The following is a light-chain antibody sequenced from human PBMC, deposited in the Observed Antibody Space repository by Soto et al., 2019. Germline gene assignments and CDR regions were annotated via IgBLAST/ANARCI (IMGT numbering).Light chain of an antibody. V-gene: IGLV2-8*01. CDR3: SSYAGSSNV. CDR2: EVN. CDR1: SSDVGGYNY. Sequence: QSVLTQPPPASGSPGQSAAISCTGTSSDVGGYNYVSWYQQHPGKAPKLMIYEVNKRPSGVPDRFSGSKSGNTASLTVSGLQAEDEADYYCSSYAGSSNVFGTGTKVTVL. J-gene: IGLJ1*01.